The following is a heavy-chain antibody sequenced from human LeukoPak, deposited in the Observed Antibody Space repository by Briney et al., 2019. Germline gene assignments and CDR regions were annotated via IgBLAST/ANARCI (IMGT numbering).Heavy chain of an antibody. CDR3: ARGTHVIPHDY. CDR2: IYHTGST. Sequence: PSETLSLTCSVSGGSINSDYWNWIRQPPGKGLEWIGYIYHTGSTNYNPSLKSRLTMSIDRSKKQFSLKLISVTAADTAVYYCARGTHVIPHDYWGQGTLVTVSS. CDR1: GGSINSDY. V-gene: IGHV4-59*01. J-gene: IGHJ4*02.